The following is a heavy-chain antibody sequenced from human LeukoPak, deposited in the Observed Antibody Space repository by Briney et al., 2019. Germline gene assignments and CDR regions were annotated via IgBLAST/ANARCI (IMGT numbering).Heavy chain of an antibody. Sequence: SETLSLTCTVSGGSISSYYWSWILQPPGKGLEWTVYIYYSGSTNYNASLKSRVTISVDTSKNQFSLKLSSVTAADTAVFYCARDGMGARGDFDYWGQGTLVTVSS. CDR1: GGSISSYY. CDR2: IYYSGST. V-gene: IGHV4-59*12. CDR3: ARDGMGARGDFDY. J-gene: IGHJ4*02. D-gene: IGHD1-26*01.